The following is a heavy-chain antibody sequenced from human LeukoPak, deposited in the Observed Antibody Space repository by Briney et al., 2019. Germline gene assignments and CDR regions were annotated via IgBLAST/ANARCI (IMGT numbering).Heavy chain of an antibody. Sequence: PGGSLRLSCAASGFTFSSYGMHWVRQAPGKGLEWVAFIRYDGSNKYYADSVKGRFTISRDNSKNTLYLQMNSLRAEDTAVYYCAKDHGPWLDGDYFDYWGQGTLVTVSS. V-gene: IGHV3-30*02. D-gene: IGHD6-19*01. CDR3: AKDHGPWLDGDYFDY. J-gene: IGHJ4*02. CDR1: GFTFSSYG. CDR2: IRYDGSNK.